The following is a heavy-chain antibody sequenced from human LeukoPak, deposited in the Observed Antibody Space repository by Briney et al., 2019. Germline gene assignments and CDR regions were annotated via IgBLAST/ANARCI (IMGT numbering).Heavy chain of an antibody. V-gene: IGHV4-59*01. CDR3: ARDKDHRYYYYGMDV. J-gene: IGHJ6*02. D-gene: IGHD3-16*02. CDR2: IYYTGTT. Sequence: SETLSLTCTVSGDSISRYYWSWIRQPPGKGLEWIGYIYYTGTTNYNPSLKSRVTITVDTSKNQFSLKLSSVTAADTAVYHCARDKDHRYYYYGMDVWGQGTTVTVSS. CDR1: GDSISRYY.